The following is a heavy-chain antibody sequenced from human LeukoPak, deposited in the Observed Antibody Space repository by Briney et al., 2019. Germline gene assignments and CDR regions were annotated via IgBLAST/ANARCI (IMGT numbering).Heavy chain of an antibody. CDR2: ISGSGGST. J-gene: IGHJ3*02. V-gene: IGHV3-23*01. CDR3: ARGQHRVDYSNDGFDI. D-gene: IGHD2-2*01. Sequence: GGSLRLSCAASGFTFSSYGMSWVRQAPGKGLEWVSGISGSGGSTYYADSVRGRFTISRDNSKNTLYLQMNSLRAEDTAVYYCARGQHRVDYSNDGFDIWGQGTMVTVSS. CDR1: GFTFSSYG.